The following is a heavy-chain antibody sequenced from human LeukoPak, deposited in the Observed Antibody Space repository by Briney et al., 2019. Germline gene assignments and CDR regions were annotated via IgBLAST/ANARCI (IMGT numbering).Heavy chain of an antibody. V-gene: IGHV3-13*01. J-gene: IGHJ6*03. CDR1: GFTFSNYD. CDR3: ARGSRGDFYYYMDV. CDR2: IRTAAGDT. D-gene: IGHD3-10*01. Sequence: GGSLRLSCVASGFTFSNYDLHWVRQSTGKGLEWVTAIRTAAGDTHYSDSVKGRFTISRENAKNSVYLQMDSLRAGDTAVYFCARGSRGDFYYYMDVWGKGTTVTVSS.